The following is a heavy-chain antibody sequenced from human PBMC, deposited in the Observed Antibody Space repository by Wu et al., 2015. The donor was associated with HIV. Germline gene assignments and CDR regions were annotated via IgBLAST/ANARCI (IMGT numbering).Heavy chain of an antibody. D-gene: IGHD2-2*01. CDR3: ARDPTCSSTSCYYDYNWFRP. V-gene: IGHV1-46*01. CDR1: GYTFTNYY. J-gene: IGHJ5*02. Sequence: QVQLVQSGAEVKKPGASVKVSCKASGYTFTNYYMHWVRQAPGQGLEWMGMINPSGGGTTYAQKFQGRVTMTRDTSISTAYMELSRLRSDDTAVYYCARDPTCSSTSCYYDYNWFRPWGQGTLVTVSS. CDR2: INPSGGGT.